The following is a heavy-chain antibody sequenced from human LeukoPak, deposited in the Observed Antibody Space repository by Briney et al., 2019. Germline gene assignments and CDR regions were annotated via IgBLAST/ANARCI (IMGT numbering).Heavy chain of an antibody. J-gene: IGHJ4*02. CDR2: INTNTGNP. CDR3: ARDLRTYFDWYYFDY. CDR1: GYTFTSYA. Sequence: ASVKVPCKASGYTFTSYAMNWVRQAPGQGLEWMGWINTNTGNPTYALGFTGRFVFSLDTSVSTAYLQISSLKAEDTAVYYCARDLRTYFDWYYFDYWGQGTLVTVSS. D-gene: IGHD3-9*01. V-gene: IGHV7-4-1*02.